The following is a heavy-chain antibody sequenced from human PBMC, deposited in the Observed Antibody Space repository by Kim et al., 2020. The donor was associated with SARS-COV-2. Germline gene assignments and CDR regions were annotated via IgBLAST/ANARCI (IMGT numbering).Heavy chain of an antibody. CDR3: AGGYSSGGYTSWDFQY. CDR1: GFTFSSYA. V-gene: IGHV3-23*01. Sequence: GGSLRLSCAASGFTFSSYAMSWVRQAPGKGLEWVSAISGSGGSTFYADSVKGRFTISRDNPKNTLYLQMNSLRAEDTAVYYCAGGYSSGGYTSWDFQYWGQGTLVSVSS. D-gene: IGHD6-19*01. J-gene: IGHJ1*01. CDR2: ISGSGGST.